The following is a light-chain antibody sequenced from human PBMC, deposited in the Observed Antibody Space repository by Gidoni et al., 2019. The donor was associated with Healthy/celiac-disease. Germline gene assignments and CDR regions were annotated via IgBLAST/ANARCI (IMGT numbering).Light chain of an antibody. V-gene: IGKV2-28*01. J-gene: IGKJ3*01. CDR2: LGS. CDR1: QSLLHSNGYNY. Sequence: DIVMTPSPLSLPVTPGEPASISCRSSQSLLHSNGYNYLDWYLQKLGQAPQLLIYLGSNRASGVPDRCSGSGSGTDFTLKISRVEAEDVGVYYCMQALQTPLTFGPGNKVDIK. CDR3: MQALQTPLT.